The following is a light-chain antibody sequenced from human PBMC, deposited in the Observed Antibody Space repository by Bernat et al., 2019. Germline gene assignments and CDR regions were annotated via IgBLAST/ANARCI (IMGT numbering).Light chain of an antibody. V-gene: IGKV3-20*01. CDR1: QSVRSNY. J-gene: IGKJ3*01. Sequence: IVLTQSPGTLSVSPGERATLSCRASQSVRSNYLAWYQHRRGQPPRRLIYGASIRAPDIPDRFSGSGSGTDFTLTISRLEPEDFAVYYCQQYTGPPFTFGPGTTIDMK. CDR2: GAS. CDR3: QQYTGPPFT.